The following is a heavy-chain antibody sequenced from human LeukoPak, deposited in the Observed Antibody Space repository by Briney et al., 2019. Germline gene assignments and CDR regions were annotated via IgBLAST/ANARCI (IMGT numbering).Heavy chain of an antibody. CDR3: ARDGQAMVRGVMFDP. J-gene: IGHJ5*02. Sequence: PGGSLRLSCAASGFTFSDYYVSWIRQAPGKGLEWVSYISSSGSTIYYADSVKGRFTISRDNAKNSLYLQMNSLRAEDTAVYYCARDGQAMVRGVMFDPWGQGTLVTVSS. CDR2: ISSSGSTI. D-gene: IGHD3-10*01. CDR1: GFTFSDYY. V-gene: IGHV3-11*01.